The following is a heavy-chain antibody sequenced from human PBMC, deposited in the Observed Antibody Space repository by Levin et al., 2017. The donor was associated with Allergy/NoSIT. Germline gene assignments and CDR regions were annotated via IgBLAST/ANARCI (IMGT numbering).Heavy chain of an antibody. V-gene: IGHV3-23*01. CDR2: VSDGGDYT. CDR3: AKDDGTADYSFDS. Sequence: GGSLRLSCAASGFTFSTYAMNWVRQAPGQGLEWVSSVSDGGDYTFYADSVKGRFTISRDNSKNTLYLQMNSLRAEDTALDYCAKDDGTADYSFDSWGQGTLVTVSS. D-gene: IGHD2-21*01. CDR1: GFTFSTYA. J-gene: IGHJ4*02.